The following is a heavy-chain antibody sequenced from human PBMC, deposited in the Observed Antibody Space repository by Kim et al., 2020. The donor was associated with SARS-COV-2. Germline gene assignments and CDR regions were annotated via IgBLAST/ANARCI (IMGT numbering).Heavy chain of an antibody. CDR3: TYYLYCSGGSCFRGVDY. CDR2: IKSKTDGGTT. Sequence: GGSLRLSCAASGFTFSNAWMSWVRQAPGKGLEWVGRIKSKTDGGTTDYAAPVKGRFTISRDDSKNTLYLQMNSLKTEDTAVYYCTYYLYCSGGSCFRGVDYWGQGTLVTVSS. J-gene: IGHJ4*02. V-gene: IGHV3-15*01. CDR1: GFTFSNAW. D-gene: IGHD2-15*01.